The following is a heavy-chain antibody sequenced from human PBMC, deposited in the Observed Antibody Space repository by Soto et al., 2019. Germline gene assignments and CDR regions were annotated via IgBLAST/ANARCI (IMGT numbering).Heavy chain of an antibody. V-gene: IGHV5-51*01. J-gene: IGHJ5*02. D-gene: IGHD1-7*01. CDR2: IHPGDSNT. CDR3: ARLSWNYHWFDP. CDR1: GYSFTSNW. Sequence: GESLKISCKGSGYSFTSNWIGWVRQMPGKGLEWMGIIHPGDSNTRYSPSFQGRVTITRDTSASTAYMELSSLRSEDTAVYYCARLSWNYHWFDPWGQGTLVTVSS.